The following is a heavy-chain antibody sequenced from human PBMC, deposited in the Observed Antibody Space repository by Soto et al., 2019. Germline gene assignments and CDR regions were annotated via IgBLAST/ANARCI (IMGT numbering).Heavy chain of an antibody. D-gene: IGHD2-2*01. V-gene: IGHV1-69*13. CDR3: ASRVVPAAMRKYYYYYGMDV. Sequence: GASVKVSCKASGGTFSSYAISWVRQAPGQGLEWMGGIIPIFGTANYAQKFQGRVTITADESTSTAYMELSSLRSEDTAVYYRASRVVPAAMRKYYYYYGMDVWGQGTTVTVSS. J-gene: IGHJ6*02. CDR1: GGTFSSYA. CDR2: IIPIFGTA.